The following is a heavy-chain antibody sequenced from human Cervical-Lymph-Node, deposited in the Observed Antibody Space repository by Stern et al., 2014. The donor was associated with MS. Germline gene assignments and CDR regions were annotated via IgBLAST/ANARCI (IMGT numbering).Heavy chain of an antibody. CDR2: INPNTGGT. CDR1: GYIFTGYY. D-gene: IGHD3-3*01. CDR3: ARDKRVITIFGVVTDYYYLGMDV. V-gene: IGHV1-2*02. J-gene: IGHJ6*02. Sequence: VQLVQSGAEVKKPGASVKVSCKTSGYIFTGYYIHWVRQAPGQGLEWMAWINPNTGGTKYAQMLQARVPRSRDTSSSPAYVELSSLTSDDTAVYYCARDKRVITIFGVVTDYYYLGMDVGAQGPTVTFPS.